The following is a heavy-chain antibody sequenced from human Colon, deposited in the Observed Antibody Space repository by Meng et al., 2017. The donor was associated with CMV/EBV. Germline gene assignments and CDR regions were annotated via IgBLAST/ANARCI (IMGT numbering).Heavy chain of an antibody. CDR1: GGPFNNYY. D-gene: IGHD3-3*01. Sequence: SETLSLTCALSGGPFNNYYYSWLRQPPGKGLEWIGEVHHKGGINYNSSLESRVTISVDRSKNQFSLRLTSLTAADSGVYYCARGPYWSGDYPRQYYFDYWGQGSLVTVSS. J-gene: IGHJ4*02. V-gene: IGHV4-34*01. CDR3: ARGPYWSGDYPRQYYFDY. CDR2: VHHKGGI.